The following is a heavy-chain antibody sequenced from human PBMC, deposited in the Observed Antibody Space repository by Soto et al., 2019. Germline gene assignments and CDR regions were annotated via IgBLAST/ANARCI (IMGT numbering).Heavy chain of an antibody. CDR3: AKVTQRGYTYGVDY. V-gene: IGHV3-23*01. Sequence: GGSLRLSCAASGFTFSSYAMSWVRQAPGKGLEWVSAISGSGGSTYYADSVKGRFTISRDNSKNTLYLQMNSLRTEDTAVYYCAKVTQRGYTYGVDYWGLGTLVTVSS. D-gene: IGHD5-18*01. J-gene: IGHJ4*02. CDR2: ISGSGGST. CDR1: GFTFSSYA.